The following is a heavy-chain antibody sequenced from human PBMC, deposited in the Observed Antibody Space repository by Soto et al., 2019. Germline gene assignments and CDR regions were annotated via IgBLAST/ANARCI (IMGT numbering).Heavy chain of an antibody. D-gene: IGHD5-18*01. CDR1: GGTFSSYA. CDR2: IIPIFGTA. J-gene: IGHJ6*02. Sequence: SVKVSCKASGGTFSSYAISWVRQAPGQGLAWMGGIIPIFGTANYAQKFQGRVTITADESTSTAYMELSSLRSEDKAVYYCARRKFRGYSYGLYYYYYGMDVWGQGTTVTVSS. V-gene: IGHV1-69*13. CDR3: ARRKFRGYSYGLYYYYYGMDV.